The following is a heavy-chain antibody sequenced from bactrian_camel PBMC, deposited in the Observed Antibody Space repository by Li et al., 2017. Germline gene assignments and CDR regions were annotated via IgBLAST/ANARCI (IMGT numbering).Heavy chain of an antibody. Sequence: HVQLVESGGGLVQVGGSLRLSCTTSGFTFSSHRMYWVRQAPGQGPEWVPSIDRDGRTSDYADSVKGRFTISRDNAKNTLYLQMSNLKPEDTATYYCAAQYTGISGCYATSLAPASFDYWGQGTQVTVS. CDR3: AAQYTGISGCYATSLAPASFDY. D-gene: IGHD1*01. J-gene: IGHJ4*01. CDR1: GFTFSSHR. CDR2: IDRDGRTS. V-gene: IGHV3S6*01.